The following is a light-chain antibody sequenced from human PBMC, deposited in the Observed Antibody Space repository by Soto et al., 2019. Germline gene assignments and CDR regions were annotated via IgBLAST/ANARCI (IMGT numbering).Light chain of an antibody. V-gene: IGLV2-23*02. Sequence: QSALTQPAPVSGSPGQSITISCTGTNSDIGNYNFVSWYQQHPGKAPKLMISEVKKRPSGVSNRFSGSKSGNTASLTISGLQTEDEADYSCCSFAGGHTWVFGGGTKVTVL. CDR2: EVK. CDR3: CSFAGGHTWV. CDR1: NSDIGNYNF. J-gene: IGLJ3*02.